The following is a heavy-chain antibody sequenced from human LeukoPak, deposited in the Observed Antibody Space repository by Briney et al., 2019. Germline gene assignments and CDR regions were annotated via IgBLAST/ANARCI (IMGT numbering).Heavy chain of an antibody. V-gene: IGHV3-23*01. D-gene: IGHD2-21*02. CDR3: ANPCSDGVCYPDY. CDR2: ISAGATTT. J-gene: IGHJ4*02. Sequence: GGSLRLSCAASEFIFNNYGIHWVRQAPGKGLEWVSAISAGATTTYYADSVKGRFTISRDDSRNTLYLQMDSLRVEDTAVYYCANPCSDGVCYPDYWGQGTLVTVSS. CDR1: EFIFNNYG.